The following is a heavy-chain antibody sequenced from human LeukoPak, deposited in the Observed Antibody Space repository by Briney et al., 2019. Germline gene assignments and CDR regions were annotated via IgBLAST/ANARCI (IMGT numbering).Heavy chain of an antibody. J-gene: IGHJ4*02. CDR2: INPNSGGT. V-gene: IGHV1-2*02. CDR3: ACRYYYGSGSPPDYYFDY. D-gene: IGHD3-10*01. Sequence: ASVKVSCKASGYTFTGYYMHWVRQAPGQGLEWMGWINPNSGGTNYAQKLQGRVTMTTDTSTSTAYMELRSLRSDDTAVYYCACRYYYGSGSPPDYYFDYWGQGTLVTVSS. CDR1: GYTFTGYY.